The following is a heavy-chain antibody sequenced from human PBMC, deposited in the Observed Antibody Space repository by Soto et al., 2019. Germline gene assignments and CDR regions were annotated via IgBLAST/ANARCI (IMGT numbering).Heavy chain of an antibody. CDR1: GFAFSDYY. CDR2: ISGSSSYT. V-gene: IGHV3-11*05. J-gene: IGHJ4*02. CDR3: ARVRGAAAGECGDY. Sequence: QVQLVESGGGLVKPGGSLRLSCAASGFAFSDYYMSWIRQAPGKGLKWVSYISGSSSYTNYADSVKGRFTISRDNAKNSLYLQMNSLRAEDTAVYYCARVRGAAAGECGDYWGQGTLVTVSS. D-gene: IGHD6-13*01.